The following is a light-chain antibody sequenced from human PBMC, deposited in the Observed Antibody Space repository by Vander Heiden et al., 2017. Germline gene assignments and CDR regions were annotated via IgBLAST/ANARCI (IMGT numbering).Light chain of an antibody. Sequence: IVLTQSPGTLSLSPGERATLSCRASQSISTNYLAWYQQKPGQAPRLIIYGASKRAAGISDRFSGSGSGVDFTLTISRLEPEDCAVYSCQQYDSSPYTFGQGTKLQIK. CDR3: QQYDSSPYT. J-gene: IGKJ2*01. CDR1: QSISTNY. CDR2: GAS. V-gene: IGKV3-20*01.